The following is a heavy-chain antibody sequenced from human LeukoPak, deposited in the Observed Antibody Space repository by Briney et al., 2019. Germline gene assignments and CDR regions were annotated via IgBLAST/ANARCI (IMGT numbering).Heavy chain of an antibody. CDR1: GFTFSSYA. CDR2: ISGSGGST. V-gene: IGHV3-23*01. Sequence: GGSLRLSCAASGFTFSSYAMSWVRQAPGKGLEWVSAISGSGGSTYYADSVKGRFTISRDNSKNTLYLQMNSLRAEDTAVYYCAKDTVWGAAAGSGGLDYWGQGTLVTVSS. CDR3: AKDTVWGAAAGSGGLDY. D-gene: IGHD6-13*01. J-gene: IGHJ4*02.